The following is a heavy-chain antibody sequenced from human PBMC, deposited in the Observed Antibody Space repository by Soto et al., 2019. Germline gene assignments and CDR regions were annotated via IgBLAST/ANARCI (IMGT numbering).Heavy chain of an antibody. D-gene: IGHD6-6*01. J-gene: IGHJ4*02. CDR1: GYSFSSYG. Sequence: VQLVESGGGVVQPGRSLRLSCAASGYSFSSYGMHWVRQAPGKGLEWVAVIWYDGSNIYYADSVRGRFTISRDISRNTLYLQMNSLRAEDTAVYYCARGYGSSSPYFDYWGQGTLVTVSS. CDR2: IWYDGSNI. CDR3: ARGYGSSSPYFDY. V-gene: IGHV3-33*01.